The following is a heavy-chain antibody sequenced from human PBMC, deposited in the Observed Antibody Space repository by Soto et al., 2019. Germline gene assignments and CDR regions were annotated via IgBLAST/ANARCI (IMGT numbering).Heavy chain of an antibody. J-gene: IGHJ3*02. CDR1: GFTFANAW. CDR2: IKSKTDGGTT. CDR3: ITDRGWRFGGTTLVGFDI. V-gene: IGHV3-15*07. Sequence: GGSLRLSCAASGFTFANAWMNWVRQAPGKGLEWVGHIKSKTDGGTTDYAAAVKGRVTISRDDSTNTVYLQMDSLQTEDTALYYCITDRGWRFGGTTLVGFDIWGQGTVVTVSS. D-gene: IGHD3-16*01.